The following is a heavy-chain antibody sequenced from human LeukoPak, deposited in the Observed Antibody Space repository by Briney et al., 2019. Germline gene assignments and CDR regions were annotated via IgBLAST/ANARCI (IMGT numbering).Heavy chain of an antibody. CDR1: GFTFSRDS. Sequence: SGGSLRLSCAASGFTFSRDSMNWVRHAPGKGLEWGSSISSSSSYIYYADSVKGRFTISRDNAKNSLYLQMNSLRAEDTAVYYCARAGYSSSSGVFFDYWGQGTLVTVSS. CDR2: ISSSSSYI. J-gene: IGHJ4*02. D-gene: IGHD6-6*01. V-gene: IGHV3-21*01. CDR3: ARAGYSSSSGVFFDY.